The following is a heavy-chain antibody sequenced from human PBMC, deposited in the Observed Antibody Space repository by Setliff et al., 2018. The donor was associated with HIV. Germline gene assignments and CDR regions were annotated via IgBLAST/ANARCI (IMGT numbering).Heavy chain of an antibody. Sequence: SETLSLTCTVSGGSIRSSSFYWGWIRQPPGKGLVWIGSIYYSGSTYYNSSLKSRVTISVDTPKNQFSLKLSSVTATDTAVYYGVIRSRLGGSSNYFDYWGQGTLVTVS. CDR2: IYYSGST. V-gene: IGHV4-39*01. J-gene: IGHJ4*02. CDR1: GGSIRSSSFY. D-gene: IGHD3-16*01. CDR3: VIRSRLGGSSNYFDY.